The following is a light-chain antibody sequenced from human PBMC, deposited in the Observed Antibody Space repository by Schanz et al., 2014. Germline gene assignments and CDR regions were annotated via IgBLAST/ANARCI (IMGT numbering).Light chain of an antibody. CDR1: QSISKY. CDR2: DVS. Sequence: DIQMTQSPSSLSASVGDRVTITCRASQSISKYLNWYQQKPGKAPQVLIYDVSSLESGVPSRFGGSGSGTEFTLTISSLQPDELAHYYCQQRNNWPFTFGPGTKVDIK. J-gene: IGKJ3*01. CDR3: QQRNNWPFT. V-gene: IGKV1-39*01.